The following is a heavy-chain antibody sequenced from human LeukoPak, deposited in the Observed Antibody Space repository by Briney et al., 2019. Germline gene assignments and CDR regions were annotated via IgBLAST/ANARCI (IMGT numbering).Heavy chain of an antibody. J-gene: IGHJ4*02. D-gene: IGHD3-16*01. V-gene: IGHV1-46*01. Sequence: ASVKVSCKASGFTFTSYYMHWVRQAPGQGLEWMGIINPSGGSTSYAQKFQGRVTMTRDTSTSTVYMELSSLRSEDTAVYYCARARYVMLRASYYFDYWGQGTLVTVSS. CDR3: ARARYVMLRASYYFDY. CDR2: INPSGGST. CDR1: GFTFTSYY.